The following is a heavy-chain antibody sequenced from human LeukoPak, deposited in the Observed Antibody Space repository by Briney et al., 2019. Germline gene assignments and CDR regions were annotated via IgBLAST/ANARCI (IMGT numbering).Heavy chain of an antibody. CDR3: ASPSGGLRWLFDY. D-gene: IGHD4-23*01. Sequence: ASVKVSCKASGYTFTGYYMHWVRQAPGQGLEWMGWINPNSGGTNYAQKFQGRVTMTRDTSISTAYMELGRLRSDDTAVYYCASPSGGLRWLFDYWGQGTLVTVSS. V-gene: IGHV1-2*02. J-gene: IGHJ4*02. CDR2: INPNSGGT. CDR1: GYTFTGYY.